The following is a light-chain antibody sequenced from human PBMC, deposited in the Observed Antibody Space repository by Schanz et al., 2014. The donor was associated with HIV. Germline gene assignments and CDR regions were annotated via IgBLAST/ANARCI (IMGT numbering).Light chain of an antibody. CDR2: EGS. Sequence: QSILTQPRSVSGSPGQSVAISCTGTSSDVGGYNYVSWYQQHPGKAPKLMIYEGSKRPLGVSNRFSGSKSGNTASLTISGLQAEDEADYYCCSYAITTYVFGTGTKLTVL. V-gene: IGLV2-11*01. CDR3: CSYAITTYV. CDR1: SSDVGGYNY. J-gene: IGLJ1*01.